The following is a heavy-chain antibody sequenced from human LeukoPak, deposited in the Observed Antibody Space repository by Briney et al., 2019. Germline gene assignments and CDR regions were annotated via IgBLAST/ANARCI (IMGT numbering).Heavy chain of an antibody. Sequence: GGSLRLSCAASGFTFSSYAMSWVRQAPGKGLEWVSTISGSGGRTYYADSVKGRFTISRDNSKNTLYLQMNSLRAEDTAVYYCAYLTGYYQDAFDIWGQGTMVTVSS. CDR3: AYLTGYYQDAFDI. CDR1: GFTFSSYA. J-gene: IGHJ3*02. D-gene: IGHD3-9*01. CDR2: ISGSGGRT. V-gene: IGHV3-23*01.